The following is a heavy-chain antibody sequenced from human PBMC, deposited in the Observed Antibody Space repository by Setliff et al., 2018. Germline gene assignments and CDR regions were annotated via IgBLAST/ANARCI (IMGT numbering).Heavy chain of an antibody. D-gene: IGHD1-26*01. V-gene: IGHV4-39*01. CDR1: GGSFSTSSDY. CDR2: INYSGRN. CDR3: ASRRTGPGGWFDY. J-gene: IGHJ5*01. Sequence: PSETLSLTCNVSGGSFSTSSDYWGWIRQPPGKGLEWIGSINYSGRNYYNPSLKSRVTISVDTSKNQFSLKLTSVTAADTAIYYCASRRTGPGGWFDYWGQGTLVTVSS.